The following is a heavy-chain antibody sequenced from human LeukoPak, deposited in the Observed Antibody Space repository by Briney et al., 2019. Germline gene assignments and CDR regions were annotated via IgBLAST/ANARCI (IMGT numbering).Heavy chain of an antibody. CDR1: GFTFDDYA. V-gene: IGHV3-9*03. D-gene: IGHD3-10*01. Sequence: GGSLRLSCAASGFTFDDYAMHWVRQAPGKDLEWVSGISWNSGSIGYADSVKGRFTISRDNAKNSLYLQMNSLRAEDMALYYCAKDLVVRGVIISFGLDYWGQGTLVTVSS. CDR3: AKDLVVRGVIISFGLDY. J-gene: IGHJ4*02. CDR2: ISWNSGSI.